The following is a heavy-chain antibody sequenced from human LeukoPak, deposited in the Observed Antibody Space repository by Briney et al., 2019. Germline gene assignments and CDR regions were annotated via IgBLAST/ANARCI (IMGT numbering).Heavy chain of an antibody. Sequence: KPSETLSLTCTVSGGSISSYYWSWIRQPPGKGLEWIGYIYYSGSTNYNPSLKSRVTISVDTSKNQFSLKLSSVTAADTAVYYCARDRYYYGSGSLSWFDPWGQGTLVTVSS. J-gene: IGHJ5*02. CDR1: GGSISSYY. D-gene: IGHD3-10*01. CDR2: IYYSGST. V-gene: IGHV4-59*12. CDR3: ARDRYYYGSGSLSWFDP.